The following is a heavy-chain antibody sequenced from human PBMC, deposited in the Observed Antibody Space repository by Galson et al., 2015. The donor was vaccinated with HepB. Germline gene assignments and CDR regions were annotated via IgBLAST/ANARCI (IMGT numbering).Heavy chain of an antibody. Sequence: TLSLTCAVYGGSFSGYYWSWIRQPPGKGLEWIGEINYSDHSGGTDYNPSLKSRATISVDTSKNQFSLKLTSVTAADTAVYYCARHRSQIGPDYWGLGTLVTISS. CDR1: GGSFSGYY. D-gene: IGHD3-16*01. CDR2: INYSDHSGGT. J-gene: IGHJ4*02. CDR3: ARHRSQIGPDY. V-gene: IGHV4-34*01.